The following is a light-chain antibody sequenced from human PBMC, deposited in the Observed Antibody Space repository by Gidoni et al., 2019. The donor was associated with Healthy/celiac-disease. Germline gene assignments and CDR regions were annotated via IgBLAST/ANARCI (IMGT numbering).Light chain of an antibody. Sequence: VMTPSPAPLSVSPGERATLSCSASQSVSSNLAWYQQKPGQAPRLLIYGASTRATGIPARFSGSGSGTEFTLTISSLQSEDFAVYYCQQDNNWPYTFGQGTKLEIK. CDR2: GAS. V-gene: IGKV3-15*01. CDR3: QQDNNWPYT. J-gene: IGKJ2*01. CDR1: QSVSSN.